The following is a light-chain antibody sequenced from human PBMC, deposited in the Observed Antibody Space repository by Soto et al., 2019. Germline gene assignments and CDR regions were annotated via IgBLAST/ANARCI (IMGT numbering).Light chain of an antibody. Sequence: QPVLTQPPSVSGAPGQRVTISCTGSSSNIGAGYDVQWYQQVPGTAPKLLISNSINRPSGVPDRFSGSRSDTSASLAITGIQADDGADYYCQSYDRSLSGWVFGGGTQLTVL. CDR2: NSI. J-gene: IGLJ3*02. V-gene: IGLV1-40*01. CDR1: SSNIGAGYD. CDR3: QSYDRSLSGWV.